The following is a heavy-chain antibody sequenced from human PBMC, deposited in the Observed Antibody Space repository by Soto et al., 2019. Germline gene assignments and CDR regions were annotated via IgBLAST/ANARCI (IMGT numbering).Heavy chain of an antibody. CDR3: VKYYFDSSGYYGLNAFDI. CDR2: ISSNGGST. V-gene: IGHV3-64D*06. CDR1: RVTFSTYA. D-gene: IGHD3-22*01. Sequence: GGSLRLTCLASRVTFSTYAMHWVRQAPGKGLEYVSTISSNGGSTYYADSVKGRFTISRDNSKNQLYLQMSSLRAEDTAVYYCVKYYFDSSGYYGLNAFDIWGQGTMVTVSS. J-gene: IGHJ3*02.